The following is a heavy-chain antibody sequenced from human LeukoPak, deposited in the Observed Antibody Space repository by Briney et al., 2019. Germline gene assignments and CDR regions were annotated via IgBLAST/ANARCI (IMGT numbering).Heavy chain of an antibody. J-gene: IGHJ4*02. CDR1: GFTFSSYE. Sequence: AGGSLRLSCAASGFTFSSYEMNWVRQAPGKGLEWVSYISSSGSTIYYADSVKGRFTISRDNAENSLYLQMNSLRAEDTAVYYCARVVGAYASDYWGQGTLVTVSS. D-gene: IGHD1-26*01. CDR2: ISSSGSTI. V-gene: IGHV3-48*03. CDR3: ARVVGAYASDY.